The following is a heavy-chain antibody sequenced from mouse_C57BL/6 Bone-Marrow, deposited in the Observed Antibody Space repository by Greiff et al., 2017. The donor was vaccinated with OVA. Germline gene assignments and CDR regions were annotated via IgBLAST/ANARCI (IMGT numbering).Heavy chain of an antibody. D-gene: IGHD1-1*02. CDR1: GFTFSSYG. J-gene: IGHJ4*01. Sequence: EVKLVESGGDLVKPGGSLKLSCAASGFTFSSYGMSWVRQTPDKRLEWVATISSGGSYTYYPDSVKGRFTISRDNAKNTLYLQMSSLKSEDTAMYYCARRGGYYAMDYWGQGTSVTVSS. CDR3: ARRGGYYAMDY. CDR2: ISSGGSYT. V-gene: IGHV5-6*02.